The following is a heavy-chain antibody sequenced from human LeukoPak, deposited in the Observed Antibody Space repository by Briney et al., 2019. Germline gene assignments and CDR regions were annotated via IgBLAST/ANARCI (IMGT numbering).Heavy chain of an antibody. CDR1: GFTFSSYA. D-gene: IGHD2-15*01. CDR3: AKYLAVVVAATLAFDI. V-gene: IGHV3-23*01. CDR2: ISGSGGST. Sequence: GGSLRLSCAASGFTFSSYAMSSVRQAPGKGLEWVSAISGSGGSTYYADSVKGRFTISRDNSKNTLYLQMNSLRAEDTAVYYCAKYLAVVVAATLAFDIWGQGTMVTVSS. J-gene: IGHJ3*02.